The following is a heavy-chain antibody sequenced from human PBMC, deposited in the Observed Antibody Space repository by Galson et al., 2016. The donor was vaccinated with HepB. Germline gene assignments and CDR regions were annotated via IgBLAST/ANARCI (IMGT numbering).Heavy chain of an antibody. CDR3: AKDYSGYYFDGTGYYNAFDY. J-gene: IGHJ4*02. V-gene: IGHV3-23*01. D-gene: IGHD3-22*01. Sequence: SLRLSCAASGFTFSDYAMNWVRQAPGKGLEWVSVISGSGGATYYADSVKGRFTISRDNSKNTLYLEMTSLREEDTAVYYCAKDYSGYYFDGTGYYNAFDYWGQGTLVTVSS. CDR2: ISGSGGAT. CDR1: GFTFSDYA.